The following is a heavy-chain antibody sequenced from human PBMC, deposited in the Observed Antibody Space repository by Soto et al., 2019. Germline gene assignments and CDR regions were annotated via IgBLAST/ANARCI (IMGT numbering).Heavy chain of an antibody. D-gene: IGHD3-22*01. CDR2: IYYSGST. V-gene: IGHV4-39*01. Sequence: KPSETLSLTCTVSGGSISSSSYYWGWIRQPPGKGLEWIGSIYYSGSTYYNPSLKSRVTISVDTSKNQFSLKLSSVTAADTAVYYCARLVARPFLNYYDSSGQISDYWGQGNLVTVSS. J-gene: IGHJ4*02. CDR1: GGSISSSSYY. CDR3: ARLVARPFLNYYDSSGQISDY.